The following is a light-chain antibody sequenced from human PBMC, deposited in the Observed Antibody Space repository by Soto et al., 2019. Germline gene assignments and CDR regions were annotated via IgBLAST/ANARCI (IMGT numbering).Light chain of an antibody. Sequence: IMLKQSLASLSVYKGERATLSCRASQSVNSNLAWYQQKPGQAPRLLIYDASNRATGIPARFSGSGSGTDFTLSISSLEPEDFAVYYCQQRYRWPRTFGQVTKVDI. V-gene: IGKV3-11*01. J-gene: IGKJ1*01. CDR3: QQRYRWPRT. CDR2: DAS. CDR1: QSVNSN.